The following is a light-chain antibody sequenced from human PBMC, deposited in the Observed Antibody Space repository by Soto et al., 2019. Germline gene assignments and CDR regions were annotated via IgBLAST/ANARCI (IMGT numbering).Light chain of an antibody. Sequence: DLQMTQSPSSLSASVGDKVTITCRASQGVKNELGWYQQKSGKAPTRLIFGATTLHSGVPSRFSGSASGTEFSLTISSLQPDDFATYYCQQYNSYSPTFGQGTKVEIK. CDR3: QQYNSYSPT. V-gene: IGKV1-17*01. J-gene: IGKJ1*01. CDR1: QGVKNE. CDR2: GAT.